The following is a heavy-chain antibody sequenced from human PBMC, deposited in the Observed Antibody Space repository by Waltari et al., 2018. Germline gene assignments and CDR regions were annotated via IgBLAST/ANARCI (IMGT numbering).Heavy chain of an antibody. D-gene: IGHD2-15*01. Sequence: QVQLVQSGAEMKKPGSSVKVSCKASGGTFSSYHINWVRQAPGQGLEWMGGIIPMFGTADYAQNFQGRVTITADESTTAAYMEVTSLRSEDTAVYYCAINDGYSDGHNWFDPWGQGTLVTVSS. V-gene: IGHV1-69*01. CDR2: IIPMFGTA. J-gene: IGHJ5*02. CDR1: GGTFSSYH. CDR3: AINDGYSDGHNWFDP.